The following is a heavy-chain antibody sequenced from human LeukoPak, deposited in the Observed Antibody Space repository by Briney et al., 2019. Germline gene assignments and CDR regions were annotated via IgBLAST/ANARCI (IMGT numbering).Heavy chain of an antibody. CDR2: TSGSGENS. D-gene: IGHD6-13*01. J-gene: IGHJ4*02. CDR1: GFTFSIYG. CDR3: ANGAAAGTPTIGDY. V-gene: IGHV3-23*01. Sequence: GPSQRLSCEASGFTFSIYGMSWVRQAPGKGLEWVSVTSGSGENSYYADSVKGRFTISRDNFKNTLYLQMNSLRAEDTAVYYCANGAAAGTPTIGDYWGQGTLVTVSS.